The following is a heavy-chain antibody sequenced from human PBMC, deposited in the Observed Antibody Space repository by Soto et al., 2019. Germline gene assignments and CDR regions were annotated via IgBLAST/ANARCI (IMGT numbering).Heavy chain of an antibody. CDR3: ARWGTTGGLDV. D-gene: IGHD3-16*01. CDR1: GFTFRSYV. Sequence: QVQLVESGGGVVQPGTSLRLSCVGSGFTFRSYVIHWVRHAPGKGLEWVALTSYDGSNKDYGDSVKGRFTISRDNSRNTVDLQMDSLRREDTALYYCARWGTTGGLDVWGQGTVVSVSS. J-gene: IGHJ1*01. V-gene: IGHV3-30*19. CDR2: TSYDGSNK.